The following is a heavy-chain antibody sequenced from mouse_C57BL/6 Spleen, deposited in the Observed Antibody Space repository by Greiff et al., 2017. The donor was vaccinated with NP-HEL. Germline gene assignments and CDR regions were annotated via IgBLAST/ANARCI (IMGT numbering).Heavy chain of an antibody. CDR2: IYPGDGDT. CDR1: GYAFSSSW. V-gene: IGHV1-82*01. J-gene: IGHJ2*01. Sequence: QVQLQQSGPELVKPGASVKISCKASGYAFSSSWMNWVKQRPGKGLEWIGRIYPGDGDTNYNAKFKGKATLTADKSSSTAYMQLSSLTSEDSAVYFCARRNSEFLDYWGQGTTLTVSS. CDR3: ARRNSEFLDY.